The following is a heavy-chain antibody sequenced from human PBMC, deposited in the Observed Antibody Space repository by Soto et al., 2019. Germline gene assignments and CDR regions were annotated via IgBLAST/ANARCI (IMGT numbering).Heavy chain of an antibody. CDR2: IYYSGST. Sequence: SETLSLTCTVSGGSISSSSYYWGWIRQPPGKGLEWIGSIYYSGSTYYNPSLKSRVTISVDTSKNQFSLKLSSVTAADTAVYYCARHDAGGGSYLFDYWGQGTLVTVSS. J-gene: IGHJ4*02. D-gene: IGHD1-26*01. CDR3: ARHDAGGGSYLFDY. CDR1: GGSISSSSYY. V-gene: IGHV4-39*01.